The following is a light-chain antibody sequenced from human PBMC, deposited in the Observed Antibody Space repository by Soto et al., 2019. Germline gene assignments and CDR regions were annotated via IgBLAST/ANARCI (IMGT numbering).Light chain of an antibody. CDR1: QDINTY. CDR2: AAS. V-gene: IGKV1-9*01. J-gene: IGKJ5*01. CDR3: QQRKSYPIT. Sequence: DIQLTQSPSFLSASVGDRVTITCRASQDINTYLAWYQQKPGKAPKLLIFAASTLQNGVPSRFRSRGPRTEFTGPITCLQPEEVAISYCQQRKSYPITFGPGTRLEIK.